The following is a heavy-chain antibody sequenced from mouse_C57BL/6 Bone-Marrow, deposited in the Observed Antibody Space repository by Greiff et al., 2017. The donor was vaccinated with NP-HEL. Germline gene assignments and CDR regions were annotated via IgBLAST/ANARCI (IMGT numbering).Heavy chain of an antibody. CDR3: ARRTYYYAMDY. V-gene: IGHV1-53*01. CDR1: GYTFTSYW. J-gene: IGHJ4*01. Sequence: QVQLQQPGTELVKPGASVKLSCKASGYTFTSYWMHWVKQRPGQGLEWIGNINPSNGGTNYNEKFTGKATLTVDKSSSKAYMQLSSLTSEDSAVYYCARRTYYYAMDYWGQGTSVTVSS. CDR2: INPSNGGT. D-gene: IGHD3-3*01.